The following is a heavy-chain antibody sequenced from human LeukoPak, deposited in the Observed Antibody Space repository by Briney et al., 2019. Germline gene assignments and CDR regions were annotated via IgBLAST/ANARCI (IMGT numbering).Heavy chain of an antibody. J-gene: IGHJ6*03. D-gene: IGHD6-19*01. V-gene: IGHV4-39*07. CDR2: IYHSGST. Sequence: PSETLSLTCSVSGGSISSSSSYWGWIRQPPGKGLEWIGSIYHSGSTYYNPSLKSRVTISVDTSKNQFSLKLSSVTAADTAVYYCARCHCSSGWYRGKGYYYYYMDVWGKGTTVTISS. CDR1: GGSISSSSSY. CDR3: ARCHCSSGWYRGKGYYYYYMDV.